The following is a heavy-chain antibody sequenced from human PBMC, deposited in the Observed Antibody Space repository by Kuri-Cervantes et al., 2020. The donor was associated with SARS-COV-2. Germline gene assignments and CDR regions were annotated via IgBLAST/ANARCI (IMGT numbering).Heavy chain of an antibody. CDR1: GFTFSNAW. CDR2: ISYDGSNK. D-gene: IGHD5-24*01. J-gene: IGHJ4*02. CDR3: AKGSVEMATTY. Sequence: GGSLRLSCAASGFTFSNAWMSWVRQAPGKGLEWVAVISYDGSNKYYADSVKGRFTISRDNSKNTLYLQMNSLRAEDTAVYYCAKGSVEMATTYWGQGTLVTVSS. V-gene: IGHV3-30*18.